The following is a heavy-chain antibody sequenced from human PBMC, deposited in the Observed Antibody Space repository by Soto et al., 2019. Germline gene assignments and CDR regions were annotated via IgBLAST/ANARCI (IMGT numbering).Heavy chain of an antibody. CDR1: GGSISSYY. CDR3: ASRYKRDYYYGMDV. CDR2: IYYSGST. V-gene: IGHV4-59*08. Sequence: PSETLSLTCTVSGGSISSYYWSWIRQPPGKGLEWIGYIYYSGSTNYNPSLKSRVTISVDTSKNQFSLKLSSVTAADTAVYYCASRYKRDYYYGMDVWGQGTTVTVSS. J-gene: IGHJ6*02. D-gene: IGHD1-20*01.